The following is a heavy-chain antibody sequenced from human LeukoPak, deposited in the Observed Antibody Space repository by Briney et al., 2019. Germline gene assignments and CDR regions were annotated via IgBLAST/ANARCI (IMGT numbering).Heavy chain of an antibody. J-gene: IGHJ4*02. D-gene: IGHD5-24*01. V-gene: IGHV5-51*01. CDR3: VRAQAPGQYDY. CDR2: IFPGNYDT. CDR1: GYSFTTYW. Sequence: GESLKISSNGSGYSFTTYWIDWVRQMPGKGLEWMGMIFPGNYDTSYSPSSRGKGTISVDKSTSTAYLQLRSLNAPATDMYSCVRAQAPGQYDYWGQGTLVTVSS.